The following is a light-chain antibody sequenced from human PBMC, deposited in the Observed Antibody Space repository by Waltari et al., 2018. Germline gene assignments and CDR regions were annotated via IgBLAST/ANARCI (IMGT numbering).Light chain of an antibody. CDR3: SSYSSTSTLVL. CDR2: EVR. CDR1: TSDVGDYKY. V-gene: IGLV2-14*01. Sequence: QSALTQPGSVSGSPGQSITISCTGPTSDVGDYKYVSWYQHQPGKAPKLIIYEVRNRPSGVSNRFPGSKSGNTASLTISGLQAEDEADYYCSSYSSTSTLVLFGGGTKLTVL. J-gene: IGLJ2*01.